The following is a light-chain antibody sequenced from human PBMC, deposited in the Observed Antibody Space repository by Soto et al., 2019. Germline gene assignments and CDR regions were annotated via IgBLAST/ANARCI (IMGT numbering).Light chain of an antibody. J-gene: IGKJ3*01. V-gene: IGKV3-20*01. Sequence: EIVLTQSPDTLSLSPGERATLFCRASQTLSINSLAWYQQKPGQAPRLLIYAASTRDTGVPDRFNGSGSGTDFALTINRXEPEDFAVYYCQQYDGAPLTFGPGTKVDIK. CDR3: QQYDGAPLT. CDR1: QTLSINS. CDR2: AAS.